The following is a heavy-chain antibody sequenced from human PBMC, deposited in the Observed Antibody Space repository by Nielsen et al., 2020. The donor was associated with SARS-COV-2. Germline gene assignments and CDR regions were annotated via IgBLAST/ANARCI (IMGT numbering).Heavy chain of an antibody. Sequence: GGSLRLSCAASGFTFSSYGMHWVRQAPGKGLEWVAVISYDGSNKYYADSVKGRFTISRDNSKNTLYLQMNSLRAEDTAVYYCAKSIHRNYYDSSGADYWGQGTLVTVSS. CDR3: AKSIHRNYYDSSGADY. V-gene: IGHV3-30*18. CDR1: GFTFSSYG. D-gene: IGHD3-22*01. J-gene: IGHJ4*02. CDR2: ISYDGSNK.